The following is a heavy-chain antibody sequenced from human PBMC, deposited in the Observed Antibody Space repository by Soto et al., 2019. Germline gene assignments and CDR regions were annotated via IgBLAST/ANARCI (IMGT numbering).Heavy chain of an antibody. Sequence: LCLTSDGSGGSITIGGYPGSWIWQPRGAVLEWIGYMYHSGNTYYNPSLKGRVTTSLDHSRNQFSLRLNSVTAAETAVAFCESSKYDVVEVSVWFDTWGQGTLVNVSS. CDR1: GGSITIGGYP. CDR3: ESSKYDVVEVSVWFDT. D-gene: IGHD2-21*01. V-gene: IGHV4-30-2*01. CDR2: MYHSGNT. J-gene: IGHJ5*02.